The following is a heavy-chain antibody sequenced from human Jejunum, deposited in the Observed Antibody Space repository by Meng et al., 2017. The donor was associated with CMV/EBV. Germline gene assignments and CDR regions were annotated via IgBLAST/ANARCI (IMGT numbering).Heavy chain of an antibody. CDR3: AREQSSSYAFDI. D-gene: IGHD6-6*01. CDR2: INNDGGTT. Sequence: ASAFTFSDYWMHWVRQAPGKGLVWVSRINNDGGTTVYADSVKGRFTISRDNAKNTLSLQMNSLRGEDMAVYYCAREQSSSYAFDIWGQGTVVTVSS. J-gene: IGHJ3*02. CDR1: AFTFSDYW. V-gene: IGHV3-74*03.